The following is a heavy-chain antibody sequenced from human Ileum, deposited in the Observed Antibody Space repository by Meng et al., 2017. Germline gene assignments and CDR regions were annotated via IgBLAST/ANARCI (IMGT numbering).Heavy chain of an antibody. CDR3: ARSERRVYWYFDL. J-gene: IGHJ2*01. Sequence: QVKLQQCGDGLLRPSEPRSLTCGVYGGSLSAYDWTWIRQPPGKGLEWIGEINHSATTYYSPSLMGRVSVSVDTSKNQFSLKLTSVTAADTAVYYCARSERRVYWYFDLWGRGTLVTVSS. V-gene: IGHV4-34*01. CDR1: GGSLSAYD. CDR2: INHSATT.